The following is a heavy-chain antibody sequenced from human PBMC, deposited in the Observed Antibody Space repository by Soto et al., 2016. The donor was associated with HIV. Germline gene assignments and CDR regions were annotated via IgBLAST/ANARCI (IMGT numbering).Heavy chain of an antibody. CDR1: GFTFSSYG. CDR3: ARDSLRGIVGAEYYFDY. Sequence: VQLVESGGGVVQPGRSLRLSCAASGFTFSSYGMHWVRQAPGKGLEWVAVIWYDGSNKYYADSVKGRFTISRDNSKNTLYLQMNSLRAEDTAVYYCARDSLRGIVGAEYYFDYVGPGNPGHRLL. J-gene: IGHJ4*02. CDR2: IWYDGSNK. V-gene: IGHV3-33*01. D-gene: IGHD1-26*01.